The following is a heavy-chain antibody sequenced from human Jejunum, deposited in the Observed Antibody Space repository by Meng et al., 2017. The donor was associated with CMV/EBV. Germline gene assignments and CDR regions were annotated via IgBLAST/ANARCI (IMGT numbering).Heavy chain of an antibody. Sequence: ASGFSFSNYVMSWVRWAPGKGLQWVSGITSRGGNTYYLASVNGRFTISRDNSKNTLYLQMNSLRAEDTAIYYCAKTGDGFTFDYWGQGTGVTVSS. CDR1: GFSFSNYV. CDR2: ITSRGGNT. CDR3: AKTGDGFTFDY. V-gene: IGHV3-23*01. J-gene: IGHJ4*02. D-gene: IGHD2-21*02.